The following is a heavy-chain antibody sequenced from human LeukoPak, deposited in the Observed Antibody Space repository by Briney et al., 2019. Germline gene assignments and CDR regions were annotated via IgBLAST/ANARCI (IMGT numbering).Heavy chain of an antibody. CDR3: ARRAERSSGSYYDY. J-gene: IGHJ4*02. CDR1: GGSISSSGYY. Sequence: SETLSLTCTVSGGSISSSGYYWGWNRQPPGKELEWIGSISYSGSTSYNPSLKSRVTISVATSMNQFSLKLSSVTAADTAVYYCARRAERSSGSYYDYWGQGTLVTVSS. V-gene: IGHV4-39*01. D-gene: IGHD1-26*01. CDR2: ISYSGST.